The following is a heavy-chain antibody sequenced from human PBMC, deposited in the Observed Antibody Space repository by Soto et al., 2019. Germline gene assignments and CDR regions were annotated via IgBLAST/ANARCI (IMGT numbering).Heavy chain of an antibody. V-gene: IGHV3-30-3*01. CDR3: ARVRHHYDAVLDY. CDR2: ISYDGSNK. Sequence: QVQLVESGGGVVQPGRSLRLSCAASGFTFSSYAMHWVRQAPGKGLEWVAVISYDGSNKYYADSVKGRFTISRDNSKNTLYLQMNSRRAEDTAVYYCARVRHHYDAVLDYWGQGTLVTVSS. J-gene: IGHJ4*02. D-gene: IGHD3-22*01. CDR1: GFTFSSYA.